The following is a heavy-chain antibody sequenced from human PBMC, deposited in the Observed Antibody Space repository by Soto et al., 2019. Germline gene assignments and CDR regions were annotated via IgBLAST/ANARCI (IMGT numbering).Heavy chain of an antibody. Sequence: QVQLVQSGAEVKKPGSSVKVSCKASGGTFSSYAISWVRQAPGQGLEWTGGIIPIFGTANYAQKFQGRVTITADESTSTAYMYLRSLRSEDTAVYYCARPYQDIVVLPAAIPPIYYYYGMDVCGQGPTVTVSS. J-gene: IGHJ6*02. D-gene: IGHD2-2*02. CDR3: ARPYQDIVVLPAAIPPIYYYYGMDV. V-gene: IGHV1-69*01. CDR2: IIPIFGTA. CDR1: GGTFSSYA.